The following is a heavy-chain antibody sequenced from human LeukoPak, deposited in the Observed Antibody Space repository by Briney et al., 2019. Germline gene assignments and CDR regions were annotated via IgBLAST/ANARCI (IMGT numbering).Heavy chain of an antibody. CDR1: GFTFGHYA. CDR2: IRSEASGGTT. CDR3: SRDQGYFDTSGYSDY. V-gene: IGHV3-49*03. J-gene: IGHJ4*02. Sequence: GGSLRLSCIGSGFTFGHYAMSWFRQAPGKGLEGVGFIRSEASGGTTEYAASVKGRFTISRDDSRSIAYLQMNSLKAEDTAVYYCSRDQGYFDTSGYSDYWGQGTLVTVSS. D-gene: IGHD3-22*01.